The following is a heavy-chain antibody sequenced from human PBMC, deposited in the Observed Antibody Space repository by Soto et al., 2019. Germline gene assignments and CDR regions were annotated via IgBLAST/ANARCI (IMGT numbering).Heavy chain of an antibody. CDR2: ISGSGGST. CDR1: GFTFSSYA. J-gene: IGHJ6*02. V-gene: IGHV3-23*01. CDR3: ATGRGSYSGYYYYYGMDV. Sequence: GGSLRLSCAASGFTFSSYAMSWVRQAPGKGLEWVSAISGSGGSTYYADSVKGRFTISRDNSKNTLYLQMNSLRAEDTAVYYCATGRGSYSGYYYYYGMDVWGQGTTVTVSS. D-gene: IGHD1-26*01.